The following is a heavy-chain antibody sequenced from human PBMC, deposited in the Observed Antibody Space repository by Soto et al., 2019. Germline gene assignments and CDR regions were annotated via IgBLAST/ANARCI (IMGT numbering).Heavy chain of an antibody. J-gene: IGHJ4*02. V-gene: IGHV1-18*01. CDR1: GDTVSSYG. Sequence: GVSVEVSSEPCGDTVSSYGLGVVRQTPGQGREWMGWISAYNGNTNDAQKLQGRVTMTTDTSTSTAYMELRSLRSDHTAVYYCARVRARVSYVKPDYFDYWGQGTLVTVSS. D-gene: IGHD5-18*01. CDR3: ARVRARVSYVKPDYFDY. CDR2: ISAYNGNT.